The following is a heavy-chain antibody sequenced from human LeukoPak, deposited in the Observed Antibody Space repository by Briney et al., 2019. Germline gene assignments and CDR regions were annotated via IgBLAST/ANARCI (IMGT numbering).Heavy chain of an antibody. J-gene: IGHJ4*02. V-gene: IGHV4-59*01. Sequence: KPSETLSLTCTVSGASISSYYWGWIRQPPGKGLEWIGYIYYSGDTTYNPSLKSRVTMSVDTSKNQFSLKLSSVTAADTAVYYCARDKQPGDYWGQGALVTVSS. CDR3: ARDKQPGDY. CDR2: IYYSGDT. CDR1: GASISSYY. D-gene: IGHD5-18*01.